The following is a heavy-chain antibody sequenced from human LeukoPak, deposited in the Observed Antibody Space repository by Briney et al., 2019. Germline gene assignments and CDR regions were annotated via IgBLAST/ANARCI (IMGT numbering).Heavy chain of an antibody. V-gene: IGHV7-4-1*02. CDR2: INTNTGNP. D-gene: IGHD6-13*01. CDR1: GYTFTTYG. J-gene: IGHJ6*02. Sequence: ASVKVSCKASGYTFTTYGMNWVRQAAGQGLEWMGWINTNTGNPAYAQGFTGRFVFSLDTSVSTTYLQITSLKAEDTAVYYCARPKAAVGYGYYYYGMDVWGQGTTVTVSS. CDR3: ARPKAAVGYGYYYYGMDV.